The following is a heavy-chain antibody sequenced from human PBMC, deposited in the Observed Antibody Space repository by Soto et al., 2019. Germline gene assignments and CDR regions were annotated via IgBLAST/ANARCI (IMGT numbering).Heavy chain of an antibody. Sequence: SETLSLTCAVYGGSFSGYYWSWIRQPPGKGLEWIGEINHSGSTNYNPSLKSRVTISVDTSKNQFSLKLSSVTAADTAVYYCARAPLKWSMDYWGQGTLVTVSS. D-gene: IGHD2-15*01. J-gene: IGHJ4*02. CDR3: ARAPLKWSMDY. CDR1: GGSFSGYY. CDR2: INHSGST. V-gene: IGHV4-34*01.